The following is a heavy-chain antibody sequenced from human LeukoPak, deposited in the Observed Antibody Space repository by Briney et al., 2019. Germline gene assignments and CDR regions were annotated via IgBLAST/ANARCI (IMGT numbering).Heavy chain of an antibody. Sequence: SETLSLTCTVSGDSMRSFYWSFIRQPAGKRLEWLGCIHTSGTTWYNASLKSRVAMSVDTSKNQFSLRLTSVTAADTAVYYCARGDLYDGGGRNWFDPWGQGTLVTVSS. D-gene: IGHD3-16*01. V-gene: IGHV4-4*07. CDR1: GDSMRSFY. CDR2: IHTSGTT. CDR3: ARGDLYDGGGRNWFDP. J-gene: IGHJ5*02.